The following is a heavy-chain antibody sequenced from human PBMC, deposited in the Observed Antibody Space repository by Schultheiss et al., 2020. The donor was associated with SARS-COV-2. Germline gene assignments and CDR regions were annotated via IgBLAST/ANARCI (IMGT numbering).Heavy chain of an antibody. J-gene: IGHJ5*02. CDR3: AKGEKVNSNSGWSNWFDP. Sequence: GGSLRLSCAASGFTFSDYGMHWVRQAPGKGLEWVSAVSGNGVSTYYGDSVRGRFTISRDNSKNTLYLQMSSLGAEDSAVYYCAKGEKVNSNSGWSNWFDPWGQGDLVTVSS. CDR2: VSGNGVST. D-gene: IGHD6-19*01. V-gene: IGHV3-23*01. CDR1: GFTFSDYG.